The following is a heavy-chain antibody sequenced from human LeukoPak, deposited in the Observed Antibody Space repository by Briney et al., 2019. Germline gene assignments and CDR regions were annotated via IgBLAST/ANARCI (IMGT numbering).Heavy chain of an antibody. CDR3: ARGTVFGVVIIGGFDY. Sequence: ASVKVSCKASGYTFTGYCMHWVRQAPGQGLEWMGWINPNSGGTNYAQKFQGRVTMTRDTSISTAYMELSRLRSDDTAVYYCARGTVFGVVIIGGFDYWGQGTLVTVSS. CDR1: GYTFTGYC. D-gene: IGHD3-3*01. CDR2: INPNSGGT. V-gene: IGHV1-2*02. J-gene: IGHJ4*02.